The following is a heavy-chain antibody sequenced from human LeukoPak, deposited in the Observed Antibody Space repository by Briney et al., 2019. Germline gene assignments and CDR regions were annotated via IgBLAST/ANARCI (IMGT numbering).Heavy chain of an antibody. CDR2: IYYSGNT. D-gene: IGHD3-22*01. J-gene: IGHJ6*03. Sequence: SETLSLTCTVSGGSIISSSYYWGWIRQPPGKGLEWIGSIYYSGNTDYNPSLKSRVTISVETSKNQFSLKLSSVTAADTAVYYCTRGSIAYYYMDVWGKGTTVTISS. CDR3: TRGSIAYYYMDV. V-gene: IGHV4-39*07. CDR1: GGSIISSSYY.